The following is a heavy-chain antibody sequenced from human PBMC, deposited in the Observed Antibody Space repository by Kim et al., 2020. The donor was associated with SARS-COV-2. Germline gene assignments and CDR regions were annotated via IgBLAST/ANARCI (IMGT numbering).Heavy chain of an antibody. D-gene: IGHD2-2*01. Sequence: SETLSLTCTVSGGSISSYYWSWIRQPPGKGLEWIGYIYYSGSTNYNPSLKSRVPITVDTSRNQFTLKLSSVTAADTAVYYCARLGLGNCSSTRCYAGFDPRGQGALVPVPS. V-gene: IGHV4-59*01. CDR2: IYYSGST. J-gene: IGHJ5*02. CDR3: ARLGLGNCSSTRCYAGFDP. CDR1: GGSISSYY.